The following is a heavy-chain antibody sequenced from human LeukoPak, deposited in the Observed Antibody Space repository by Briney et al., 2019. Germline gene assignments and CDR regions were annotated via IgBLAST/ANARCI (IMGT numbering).Heavy chain of an antibody. D-gene: IGHD3-16*01. Sequence: SETLSLTCTVSGASISSYYWTWIRQPPGKGQEWIGHLYNSGSPNYNPSLKSRVTISLDTSKNKFSLKLSSVTAADTAVHHCARGWGYFDYWGQGTLVTVSS. V-gene: IGHV4-59*01. CDR3: ARGWGYFDY. J-gene: IGHJ4*02. CDR2: LYNSGSP. CDR1: GASISSYY.